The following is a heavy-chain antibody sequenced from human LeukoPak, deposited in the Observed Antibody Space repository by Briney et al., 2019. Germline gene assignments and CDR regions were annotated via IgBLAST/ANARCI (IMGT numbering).Heavy chain of an antibody. CDR1: GYIFTSYW. CDR2: IDPTDSYT. Sequence: GESLRISCKGSGYIFTSYWITWVRQMPGKGLEWMGMIDPTDSYTNYSPSFRGHVTISTDKSISTAYLQWSSLKASGTAIYYCARRGRSSSNFDFWGQGTLVTVSS. D-gene: IGHD6-6*01. J-gene: IGHJ4*02. V-gene: IGHV5-10-1*01. CDR3: ARRGRSSSNFDF.